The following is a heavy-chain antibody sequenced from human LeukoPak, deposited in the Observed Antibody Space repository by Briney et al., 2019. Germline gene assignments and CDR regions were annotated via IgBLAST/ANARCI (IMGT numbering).Heavy chain of an antibody. CDR3: ARGLISGAWSYFDY. Sequence: PSETLSLTCTVSGGSISSHYWSWIRQPPGEGLEWIGCIYYSVTTDYNPSLQSRVSLSVDTSKNQFSLKLSSVSAADTAVYYCARGLISGAWSYFDYWGRGTRVTVSS. CDR2: IYYSVTT. V-gene: IGHV4-59*11. J-gene: IGHJ4*02. D-gene: IGHD6-19*01. CDR1: GGSISSHY.